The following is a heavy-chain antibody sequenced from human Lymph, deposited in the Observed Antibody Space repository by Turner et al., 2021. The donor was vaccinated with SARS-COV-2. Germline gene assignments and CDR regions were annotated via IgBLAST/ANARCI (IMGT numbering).Heavy chain of an antibody. CDR3: AKNEMAMIVVVITLFDY. CDR1: GFTSSSYA. D-gene: IGHD3-22*01. J-gene: IGHJ4*02. Sequence: EVQLLESGGGLVQPGGSLRLSCAASGFTSSSYAMSWVRQARGKGLEWVATISGSGGSTYYADSVKGRFTISRDNSKNTLYLQMNSLRAEDTAVYYCAKNEMAMIVVVITLFDYWGQGTLVTVSS. CDR2: ISGSGGST. V-gene: IGHV3-23*01.